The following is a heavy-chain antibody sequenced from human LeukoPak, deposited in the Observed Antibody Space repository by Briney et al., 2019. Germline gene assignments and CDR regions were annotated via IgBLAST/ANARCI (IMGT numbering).Heavy chain of an antibody. Sequence: GGSLRPSCAASGFTFSIYAMSWVRQAPGKGLEWVSAISGSGVSTYYADSVKGRFTISRDNSKNTLYLQMNSLRVEDTAVYYCAKGLKTLGDYWGQGTLVTVSS. D-gene: IGHD3-16*01. CDR3: AKGLKTLGDY. CDR2: ISGSGVST. V-gene: IGHV3-23*01. CDR1: GFTFSIYA. J-gene: IGHJ4*02.